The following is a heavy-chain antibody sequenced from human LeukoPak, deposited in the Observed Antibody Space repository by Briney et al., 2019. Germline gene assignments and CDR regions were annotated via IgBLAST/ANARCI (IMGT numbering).Heavy chain of an antibody. CDR1: GFTFSIFW. CDR2: IEGAGSDK. Sequence: GGSLRLSRTASGFTFSIFWVSWVRQAPGNGLEGLAKIEGAGSDKYYVDSVKGRFTISRDNAKKSPYLQMNSLRAEDTAVYYCTRGGDRFFTWGQGDLVSVSS. CDR3: TRGGDRFFT. V-gene: IGHV3-7*01. J-gene: IGHJ5*02. D-gene: IGHD3-16*01.